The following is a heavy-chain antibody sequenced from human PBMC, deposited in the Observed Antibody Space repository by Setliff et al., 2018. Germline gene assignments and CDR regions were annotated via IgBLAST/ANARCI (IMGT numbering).Heavy chain of an antibody. CDR3: ARERGFAGYYGSWTHQSSDL. J-gene: IGHJ1*01. CDR1: GGSISDSS. CDR2: ISSIGNT. D-gene: IGHD3-10*01. Sequence: PSETLSLTCTVSGGSISDSSWSWIRQPPGKGLEWIGCISSIGNTYYNPSLGSRLTISADTSNNQFSLNLISVTAADTAVYYCARERGFAGYYGSWTHQSSDLRGQGSLVTVSS. V-gene: IGHV4-4*08.